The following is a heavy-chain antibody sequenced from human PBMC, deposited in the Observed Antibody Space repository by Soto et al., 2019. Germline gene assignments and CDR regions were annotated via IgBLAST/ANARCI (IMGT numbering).Heavy chain of an antibody. CDR1: GFIFSTYW. D-gene: IGHD2-21*02. Sequence: EVQLVESGGGLVQPGGSLRLSCAGSGFIFSTYWINWVRQAPGKGLEWVASIKPDGGEKHYVDSVRGRFTISRDNARNSLFLHMNLLRADDTAVYFCARALMAVTSQDAFDVWGQGTMFTVSS. CDR3: ARALMAVTSQDAFDV. CDR2: IKPDGGEK. V-gene: IGHV3-7*01. J-gene: IGHJ3*01.